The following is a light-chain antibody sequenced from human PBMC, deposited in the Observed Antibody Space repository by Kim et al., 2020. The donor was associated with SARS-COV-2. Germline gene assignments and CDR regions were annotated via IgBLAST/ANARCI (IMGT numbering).Light chain of an antibody. CDR3: QQADNFPPT. J-gene: IGKJ4*01. V-gene: IGKV1D-12*01. Sequence: AAVGDRVTITCRARPGSDNFLAWYQQKPGSAPKLLIYAASTVHTGVPSRFSGSGSGTDFTLTISSLQPEDCATYYCQQADNFPPTFGGGTKVDIK. CDR2: AAS. CDR1: PGSDNF.